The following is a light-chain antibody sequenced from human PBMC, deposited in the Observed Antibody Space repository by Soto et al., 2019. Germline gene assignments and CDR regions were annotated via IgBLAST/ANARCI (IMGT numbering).Light chain of an antibody. CDR3: QQYNSYPWT. CDR1: QSISSW. V-gene: IGKV1-5*03. Sequence: DIQMTQSPSTLSASVGDRVTITCRASQSISSWLAWYQQKPGTAPKLLIYTASTLESGVPSRFSGSGSGTDLTLTISSLQPDDFATYYCQQYNSYPWTFGQGTKVEIK. J-gene: IGKJ1*01. CDR2: TAS.